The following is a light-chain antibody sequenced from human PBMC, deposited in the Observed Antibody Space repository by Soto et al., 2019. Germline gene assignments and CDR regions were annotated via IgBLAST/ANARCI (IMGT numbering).Light chain of an antibody. CDR2: DAS. J-gene: IGKJ3*01. V-gene: IGKV1-5*01. CDR3: QQYSGYPIFT. CDR1: QSISTW. Sequence: DIQMTQSPSTLSASVGDRVTITCRASQSISTWLAWYQLRPGKAPKLLIYDASTLESGVPSRFSGSGSGTEFTLNISSLQPDDFATYYCQQYSGYPIFTFGPGTKVDIK.